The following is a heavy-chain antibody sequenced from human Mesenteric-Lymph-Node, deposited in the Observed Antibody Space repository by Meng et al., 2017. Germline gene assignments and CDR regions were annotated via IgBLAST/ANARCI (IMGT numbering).Heavy chain of an antibody. Sequence: EVEVVESGGGLVQPGGSLRLSCAASGFTFSSYAMTWVRQAPGKGLEWVSSLRSDGSTVYADSVKGRFIISRDDSKNTLSLQMNSLRVGDTAIYYCTKALPYWYFDLWGRGTLVTVSS. CDR2: LRSDGST. V-gene: IGHV3-23*04. CDR3: TKALPYWYFDL. J-gene: IGHJ2*01. CDR1: GFTFSSYA.